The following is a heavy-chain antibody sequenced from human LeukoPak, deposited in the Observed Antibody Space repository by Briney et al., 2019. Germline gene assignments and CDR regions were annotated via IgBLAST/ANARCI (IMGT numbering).Heavy chain of an antibody. CDR1: GFTFDDYG. Sequence: GGSLRLSCAASGFTFDDYGMSWGRQAPGKGLEWVSGINWNGGSTGYADSVKGRFTISRDNAKNSLYLQMNSLRAEDTALYYCARRQGSGYWDYWGQGTLVTVSS. V-gene: IGHV3-20*04. J-gene: IGHJ4*02. D-gene: IGHD3-22*01. CDR3: ARRQGSGYWDY. CDR2: INWNGGST.